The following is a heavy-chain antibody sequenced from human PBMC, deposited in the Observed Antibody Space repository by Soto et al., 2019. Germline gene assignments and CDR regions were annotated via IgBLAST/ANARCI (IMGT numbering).Heavy chain of an antibody. CDR1: GYTFTSYY. CDR2: INPSGGST. CDR3: ARVPNPFRLKIGYEDAYDF. J-gene: IGHJ3*01. V-gene: IGHV1-46*01. D-gene: IGHD5-12*01. Sequence: ASVKVSCKASGYTFTSYYMHWVRQAPGQGLEWMGIINPSGGSTSYAQKFQGRVTMTRDTSTSTVYMELSSLRSEDTAVYYCARVPNPFRLKIGYEDAYDFWGQGTMVTVSS.